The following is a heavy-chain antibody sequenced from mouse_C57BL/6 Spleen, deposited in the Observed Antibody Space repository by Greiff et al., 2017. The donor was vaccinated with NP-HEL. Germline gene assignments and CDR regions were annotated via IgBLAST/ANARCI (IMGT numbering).Heavy chain of an antibody. V-gene: IGHV1-22*01. CDR1: GYTFTDYN. CDR2: INPNNGGT. D-gene: IGHD4-1*02. Sequence: VQLQQSGPELVKPGASVKMSCKASGYTFTDYNMHWVKQSPGKSLEWIGYINPNNGGTSYNQKFKGKATLTVNKSSSTAYMELRSLTSEDSAVYYCAREPTSQLGGDYWGQGTTLTVSS. CDR3: AREPTSQLGGDY. J-gene: IGHJ2*01.